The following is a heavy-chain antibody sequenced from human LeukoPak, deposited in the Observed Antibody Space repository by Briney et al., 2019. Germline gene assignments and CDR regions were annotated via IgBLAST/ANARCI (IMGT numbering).Heavy chain of an antibody. V-gene: IGHV1-2*02. CDR3: ARALTVRYFDWLGS. Sequence: GASVKVSCKASGYTFTSYAMNWVRQAPRQGLEWMGWINPNSGGTNYAQKFQGRVTMTRDTSISTAYMELSRLRSDDTAVYYCARALTVRYFDWLGSWGQGTLVTVSS. J-gene: IGHJ5*01. CDR1: GYTFTSYA. D-gene: IGHD3-9*01. CDR2: INPNSGGT.